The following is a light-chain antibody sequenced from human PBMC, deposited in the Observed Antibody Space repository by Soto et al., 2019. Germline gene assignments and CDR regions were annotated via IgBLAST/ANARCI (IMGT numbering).Light chain of an antibody. J-gene: IGLJ1*01. V-gene: IGLV1-40*01. CDR2: GHK. CDR1: SSNIGATYD. CDR3: QSYDSSLSGSYV. Sequence: QSVLTQPPSISGAPGQRVTISCTGSSSNIGATYDVHWYQQLPGAAPKLLIYGHKNRPSGVPDQFSGSKSGTSASLTITGLQAEDEADYYCQSYDSSLSGSYVFGTGTKVTVL.